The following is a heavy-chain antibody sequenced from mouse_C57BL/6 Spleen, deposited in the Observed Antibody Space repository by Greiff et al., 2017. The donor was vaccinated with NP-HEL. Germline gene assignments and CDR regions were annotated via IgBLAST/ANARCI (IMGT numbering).Heavy chain of an antibody. V-gene: IGHV1-9*01. CDR2: ILPGSGST. D-gene: IGHD3-2*02. CDR1: GYTFTGYW. CDR3: ARRGSGYDY. Sequence: QVQLQQSGAELLKPGASVKLSCKATGYTFTGYWIEWVKQRPGHGLEWIGEILPGSGSTNYNEKFKSKATLTVDTSSSTAYMQLSSLTSEDSAVYYCARRGSGYDYWGQGTTLTVSS. J-gene: IGHJ2*01.